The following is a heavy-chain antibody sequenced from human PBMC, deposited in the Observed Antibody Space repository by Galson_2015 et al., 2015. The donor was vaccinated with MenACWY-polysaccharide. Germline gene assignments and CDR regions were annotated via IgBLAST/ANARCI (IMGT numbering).Heavy chain of an antibody. D-gene: IGHD3-22*01. CDR1: GYTFSSYD. V-gene: IGHV1-8*01. J-gene: IGHJ5*02. CDR2: MNPNSGNT. Sequence: SVKVSCKASGYTFSSYDINWVRQTTGQGLEWMGWMNPNSGNTGYAQKFQGRVNMTRHTSISIAYMELSSLRSEDTAVYYCARGGKYYYDSSGYLNWFDPWGQGTLVTVSS. CDR3: ARGGKYYYDSSGYLNWFDP.